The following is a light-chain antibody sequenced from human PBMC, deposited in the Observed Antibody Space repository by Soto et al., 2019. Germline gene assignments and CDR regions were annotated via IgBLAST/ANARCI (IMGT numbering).Light chain of an antibody. CDR3: QVCDSGSAHLL. CDR2: SDT. CDR1: NIGSKG. J-gene: IGLJ2*01. Sequence: SYELTQPPSVSVAPGETARISCGGNNIGSKGVHWYQQKQGQAPVLVIYSDTDLPPVIPERFSGSNSANMATLTISRVEAGDEADYYCQVCDSGSAHLLFGGGTKLTVL. V-gene: IGLV3-21*01.